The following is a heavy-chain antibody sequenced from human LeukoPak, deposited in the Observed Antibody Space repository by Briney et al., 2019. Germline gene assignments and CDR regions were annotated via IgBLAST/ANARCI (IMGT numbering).Heavy chain of an antibody. CDR2: ISGSGGST. J-gene: IGHJ3*02. D-gene: IGHD3-3*01. CDR1: GFTFSSYA. CDR3: AKDSPITIFGVVIGDDAFDI. Sequence: GGSLRLSCAASGFTFSSYAMCWVRQAPGKGLEWVSAISGSGGSTYYADSVKGRFTISRDNSKNTLYLQMNSLRAEDTAVYYCAKDSPITIFGVVIGDDAFDIWGQGTMVTVSS. V-gene: IGHV3-23*01.